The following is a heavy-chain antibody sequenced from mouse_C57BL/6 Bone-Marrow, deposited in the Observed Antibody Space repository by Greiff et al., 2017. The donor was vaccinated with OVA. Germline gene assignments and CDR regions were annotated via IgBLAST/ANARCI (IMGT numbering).Heavy chain of an antibody. CDR3: ASELRASLDY. CDR1: GYTFTSYW. V-gene: IGHV1-69*01. Sequence: VQLQQPGAELVMPGASVKLSCKASGYTFTSYWMHWVKQRPGQGLEWIGEIDPSDSYTNYNQKFKGKSTLTVDKSSSTAYMQLSSLTSEDSAVYYCASELRASLDYWGQGTTRTVSS. CDR2: IDPSDSYT. D-gene: IGHD3-2*02. J-gene: IGHJ2*01.